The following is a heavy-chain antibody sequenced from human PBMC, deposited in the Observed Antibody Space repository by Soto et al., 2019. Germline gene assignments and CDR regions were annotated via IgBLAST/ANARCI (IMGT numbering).Heavy chain of an antibody. Sequence: QVQLVESGGGVVQPWRSLRLSCAASGFTFSSYGMHWVRQAPGKGLEWVAVISYDGSNKYYADSVKGRFTISRDNSKNTLYLQMNRMRDEDTAVYYCARDFTRGNFQHLGEGTLVTVSS. J-gene: IGHJ1*01. CDR1: GFTFSSYG. CDR3: ARDFTRGNFQH. CDR2: ISYDGSNK. V-gene: IGHV3-30*03. D-gene: IGHD3-16*01.